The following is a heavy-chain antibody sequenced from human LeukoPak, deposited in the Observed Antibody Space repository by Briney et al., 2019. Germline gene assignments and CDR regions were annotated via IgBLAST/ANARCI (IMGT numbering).Heavy chain of an antibody. V-gene: IGHV3-33*08. CDR1: GFTFSTYA. CDR2: IWYDGSNK. Sequence: QPGRSLRLSCAASGFTFSTYAMHWVRQAPGKGLEWVAVIWYDGSNKYYADSVKGRFTISRDNSKNTLFLQMNSLRAEDTAVYYCARAQLEQLWLLFDYWGQGTLVTVSS. J-gene: IGHJ4*02. D-gene: IGHD5-18*01. CDR3: ARAQLEQLWLLFDY.